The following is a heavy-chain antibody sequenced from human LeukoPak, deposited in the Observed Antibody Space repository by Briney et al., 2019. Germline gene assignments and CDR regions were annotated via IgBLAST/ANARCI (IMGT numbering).Heavy chain of an antibody. V-gene: IGHV3-7*01. Sequence: PGGSLRLFCAASGFTLGSYWMTWVRQAPRKGLEWAAAIKEDGSETYYVDSVKGRFTISRDNAKNSLYLQMHSLRAEDTAVYYCARDYYGDDYFDYWGQGTLVTVSS. CDR1: GFTLGSYW. J-gene: IGHJ4*02. CDR3: ARDYYGDDYFDY. CDR2: IKEDGSET. D-gene: IGHD4-17*01.